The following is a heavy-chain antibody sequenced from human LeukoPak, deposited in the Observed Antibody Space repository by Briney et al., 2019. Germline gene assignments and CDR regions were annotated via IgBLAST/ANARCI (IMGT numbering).Heavy chain of an antibody. CDR3: SKGITLVRGFTDFDY. J-gene: IGHJ4*02. Sequence: GGSLRLSCAASGFTFSRFGMNWVRQAPGKGLEWVATIIDNGDRTYYADSVRGRFTLSRDNSNNTLSLQMNSLRAEDTATYYCSKGITLVRGFTDFDYWGQGTLVTVSS. D-gene: IGHD3-10*01. CDR2: IIDNGDRT. V-gene: IGHV3-23*01. CDR1: GFTFSRFG.